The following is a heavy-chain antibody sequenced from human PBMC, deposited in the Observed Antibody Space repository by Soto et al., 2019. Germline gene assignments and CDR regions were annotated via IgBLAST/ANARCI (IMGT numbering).Heavy chain of an antibody. CDR1: GFTFSDRY. Sequence: EVQLVESGGGLVPPGGSLRLSCEVSGFTFSDRYMDWVRQAPGRGLEWVGRSRNKANSYTTEYATSVKGRFTVSSDDSKNLFFLQMNSLKTEDRAVYYCVRGYRGFDYWCQGALVTVSS. J-gene: IGHJ4*02. V-gene: IGHV3-72*01. CDR3: VRGYRGFDY. CDR2: SRNKANSYTT. D-gene: IGHD5-12*01.